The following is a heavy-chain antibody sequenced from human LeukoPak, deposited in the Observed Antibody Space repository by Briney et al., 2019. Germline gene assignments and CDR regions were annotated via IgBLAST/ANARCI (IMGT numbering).Heavy chain of an antibody. V-gene: IGHV3-7*05. Sequence: GGSLRLSCAASGFTFSTYWMSWVRQAPGKGLEWVANIKQDGSEKYYVDSVKGRFTISRDNTKNSLSLQMNSLRVEDTAVYYCAREGNSIVGAPSDYGMDVWGQGTTVTVSS. CDR2: IKQDGSEK. CDR3: AREGNSIVGAPSDYGMDV. D-gene: IGHD1-26*01. CDR1: GFTFSTYW. J-gene: IGHJ6*02.